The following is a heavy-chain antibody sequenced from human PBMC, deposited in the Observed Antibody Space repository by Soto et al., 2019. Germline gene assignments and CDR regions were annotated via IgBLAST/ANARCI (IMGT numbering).Heavy chain of an antibody. CDR2: INPSTGST. D-gene: IGHD4-17*01. V-gene: IGHV1-46*01. CDR1: GYTFTNYY. CDR3: ARGGFTSVSTLWYCDY. Sequence: ASMKVSCKASGYTFTNYYIHWVRQAPGQGLEWMGIINPSTGSTTYAQKFQGRVTLTRDTSTSTVYMDLSSLRSEDTAVDYCARGGFTSVSTLWYCDYWGGGAL. J-gene: IGHJ4*02.